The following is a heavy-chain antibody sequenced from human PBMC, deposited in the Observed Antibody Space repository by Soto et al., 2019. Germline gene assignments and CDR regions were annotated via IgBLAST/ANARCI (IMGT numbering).Heavy chain of an antibody. V-gene: IGHV3-49*03. Sequence: GGSLRLSCTASGFTFGDYAMSWFRQAPGKGLEWVGFIRSKAYGGTTEYAASVKGRFTISRDDSKSIAYLQMNSLKTEDTAVYYCTYSSGPDRYYFDYWGQGTLVTVSS. CDR1: GFTFGDYA. J-gene: IGHJ4*02. CDR2: IRSKAYGGTT. CDR3: TYSSGPDRYYFDY. D-gene: IGHD6-19*01.